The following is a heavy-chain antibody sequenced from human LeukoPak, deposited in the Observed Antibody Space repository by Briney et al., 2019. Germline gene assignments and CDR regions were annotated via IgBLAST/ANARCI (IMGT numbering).Heavy chain of an antibody. V-gene: IGHV1-8*01. Sequence: ASVKVSCKASGYTFTSYDINWVRQATGQGLGWMGWMNPNSGNTGYAQKFQGRVTMTRNTSISTAYMELSSLRSEDTAVYYCARGPRWTRQSGGLGYWGQGTLDTVSS. D-gene: IGHD2-15*01. CDR3: ARGPRWTRQSGGLGY. CDR2: MNPNSGNT. J-gene: IGHJ4*02. CDR1: GYTFTSYD.